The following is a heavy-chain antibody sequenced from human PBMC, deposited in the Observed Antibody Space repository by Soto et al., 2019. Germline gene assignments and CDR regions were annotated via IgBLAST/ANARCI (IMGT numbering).Heavy chain of an antibody. CDR1: GYTFTGYY. D-gene: IGHD3-16*02. V-gene: IGHV1-2*04. CDR3: ARLRLGELSSHIYYFDY. Sequence: QVQLVQSGAEVKKPGASVKVSCKASGYTFTGYYMHWVRQAPGQGLEWMGWINPNSGGTNYAQKLQGWVTMTRDTSISTAYMELSRLRSDDTAVYYCARLRLGELSSHIYYFDYWGQGTLVTVSS. CDR2: INPNSGGT. J-gene: IGHJ4*02.